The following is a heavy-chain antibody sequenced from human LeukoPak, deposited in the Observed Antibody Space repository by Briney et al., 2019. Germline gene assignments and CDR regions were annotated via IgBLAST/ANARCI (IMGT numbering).Heavy chain of an antibody. CDR3: ARGGAVTMGYYVMDV. J-gene: IGHJ6*02. CDR1: GYTFTSYD. V-gene: IGHV1-8*01. D-gene: IGHD4-17*01. CDR2: MNPNSYNT. Sequence: ASVKVSCKASGYTFTSYDINWVRQAPGQGLEWMGWMNPNSYNTGYAQKFQGRVTMTRNTSITTAYMELSSLGSEDTAVYYCARGGAVTMGYYVMDVWGQGTTVTVSS.